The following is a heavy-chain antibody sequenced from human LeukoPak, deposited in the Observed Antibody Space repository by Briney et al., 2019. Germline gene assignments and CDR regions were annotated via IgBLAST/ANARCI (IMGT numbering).Heavy chain of an antibody. V-gene: IGHV3-33*08. Sequence: PGGSLRLSCAASGFTFSTYNMNWVRQAPGKGLEWGAVIWYDGRNKYYADSVKGRFTISRDNSKNTLYLQMNSLRAEDTAVYYCAREPYYYDGSGYYFDYWGQGTLVTVSS. CDR3: AREPYYYDGSGYYFDY. CDR2: IWYDGRNK. D-gene: IGHD3-22*01. CDR1: GFTFSTYN. J-gene: IGHJ4*02.